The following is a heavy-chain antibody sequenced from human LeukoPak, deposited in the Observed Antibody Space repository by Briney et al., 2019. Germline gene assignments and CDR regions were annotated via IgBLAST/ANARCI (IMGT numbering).Heavy chain of an antibody. Sequence: ASVKVSCKASGYTFTSYDINWVRQATGQGLEWMGGMNPNSGNTGYAQKFQGRVTMTRNTSISTAYMELSRLRSEDTAVYYCARGPYPYQLLYRGDDWFDPWGQGTLVTVSS. D-gene: IGHD2-2*02. V-gene: IGHV1-8*01. CDR1: GYTFTSYD. CDR2: MNPNSGNT. J-gene: IGHJ5*02. CDR3: ARGPYPYQLLYRGDDWFDP.